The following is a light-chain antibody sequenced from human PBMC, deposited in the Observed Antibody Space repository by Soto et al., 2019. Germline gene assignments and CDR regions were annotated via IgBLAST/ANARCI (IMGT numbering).Light chain of an antibody. Sequence: DIQMTQSPSSLSASVGDRVTITCRASQSVGSLLNWFQQRPGIAPKLLIYAASTLQSGAPSRFSGSAAGTDFTLIISSLQPEDFATYYCQQSYSLPYTFGQGTKLEI. J-gene: IGKJ2*01. V-gene: IGKV1-39*01. CDR1: QSVGSL. CDR2: AAS. CDR3: QQSYSLPYT.